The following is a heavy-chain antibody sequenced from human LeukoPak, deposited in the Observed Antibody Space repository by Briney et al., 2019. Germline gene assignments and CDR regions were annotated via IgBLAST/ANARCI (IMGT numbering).Heavy chain of an antibody. J-gene: IGHJ3*02. CDR1: GGSFSGYY. CDR2: INHSGST. CDR3: ARDLSGYYANDAFDI. Sequence: SETLSLTCAVYGGSFSGYYWSWIRQPPGKGPEWIGEINHSGSTNYNPSLKSRVTISVDTSKNQFSLKLSSVTAADTAVYYCARDLSGYYANDAFDIWGQGTMVTVSS. V-gene: IGHV4-34*01. D-gene: IGHD3-22*01.